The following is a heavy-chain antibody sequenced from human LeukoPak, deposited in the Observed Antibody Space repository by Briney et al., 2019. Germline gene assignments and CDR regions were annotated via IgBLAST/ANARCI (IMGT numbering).Heavy chain of an antibody. D-gene: IGHD3-3*02. CDR2: IKQDGSDT. J-gene: IGHJ4*02. Sequence: GGSLRLSCAVSGFTFGNSWMNWFRQAPGKGLEWVAHIKQDGSDTYVDSVKGRFTISRDIAKTSLFLHMNSLTTEDSAVYYCAREHSSHFTWGQGTLVTVSP. V-gene: IGHV3-7*01. CDR1: GFTFGNSW. CDR3: AREHSSHFT.